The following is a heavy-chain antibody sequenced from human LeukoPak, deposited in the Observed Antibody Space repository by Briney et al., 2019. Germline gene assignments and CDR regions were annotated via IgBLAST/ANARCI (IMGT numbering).Heavy chain of an antibody. CDR2: ISGSGGST. Sequence: GGSLRLSCAASGFTFSSYAMNWVRQAPGKGLEWVSAISGSGGSTYYADSVKGRFTISRDNSKNTLYLQMNSLRAEDTAVYYCATGCGSGGSCYFVFDYWGQGTLVTVSS. CDR1: GFTFSSYA. CDR3: ATGCGSGGSCYFVFDY. V-gene: IGHV3-23*01. D-gene: IGHD2-15*01. J-gene: IGHJ4*02.